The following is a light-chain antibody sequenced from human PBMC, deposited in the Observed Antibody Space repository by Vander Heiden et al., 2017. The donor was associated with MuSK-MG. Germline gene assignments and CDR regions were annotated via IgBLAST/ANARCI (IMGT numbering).Light chain of an antibody. V-gene: IGKV3-15*01. J-gene: IGKJ4*01. CDR1: QSVSNN. CDR3: QQDNNWVLT. Sequence: EILMTQSPVTLSVSPGERATLSCRASQSVSNNLAWYQLKPGQAPRVLIYGASTRASGIPTRFSGSGSGTEFTLTISSLQSEDFAVYFCQQDNNWVLTFGGGTKVEIK. CDR2: GAS.